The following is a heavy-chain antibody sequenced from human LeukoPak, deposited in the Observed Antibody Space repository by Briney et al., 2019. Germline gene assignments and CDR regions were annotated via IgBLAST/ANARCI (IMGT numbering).Heavy chain of an antibody. D-gene: IGHD1-1*01. CDR3: GRGQASTGRYGVDV. Sequence: SETLSLTCAVYGGSFTGYYWTWIRQPPGTGLEWIGEINHSGSTNYNPSLKSRVTISVDTSKSQFSLKLSSVTAADTAVYYCGRGQASTGRYGVDVWGQGTTVSVSS. V-gene: IGHV4-34*01. CDR1: GGSFTGYY. J-gene: IGHJ6*02. CDR2: INHSGST.